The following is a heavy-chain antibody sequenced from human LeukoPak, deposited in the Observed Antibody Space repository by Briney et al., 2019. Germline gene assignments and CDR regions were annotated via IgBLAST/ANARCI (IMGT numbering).Heavy chain of an antibody. CDR1: GYTFTSYA. CDR3: ARDTEDIVVVPAAPFAGY. J-gene: IGHJ4*02. D-gene: IGHD2-2*01. V-gene: IGHV1-3*01. Sequence: GASVKDSCKASGYTFTSYAMHWVRRAPGQRLEWMGWINAGNGNTKYSQKFQGRVTMTTDTSTSTAYMELRSLRSDDTAVYYCARDTEDIVVVPAAPFAGYWGQGTLVTVSS. CDR2: INAGNGNT.